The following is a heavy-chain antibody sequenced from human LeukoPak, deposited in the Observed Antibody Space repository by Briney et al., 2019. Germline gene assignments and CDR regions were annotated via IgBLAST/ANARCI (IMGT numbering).Heavy chain of an antibody. Sequence: PSETLSLTCTVSGGSISSYYWSWIRQPAGKGLGWIGRIYTSGSTNYNPSLKSRVTMSVDTSKNQFSLKLSSVTAADTAVYYCARVEDGYEYFDYWGQGTLVTVSS. CDR1: GGSISSYY. V-gene: IGHV4-4*07. CDR3: ARVEDGYEYFDY. J-gene: IGHJ4*02. CDR2: IYTSGST. D-gene: IGHD5-24*01.